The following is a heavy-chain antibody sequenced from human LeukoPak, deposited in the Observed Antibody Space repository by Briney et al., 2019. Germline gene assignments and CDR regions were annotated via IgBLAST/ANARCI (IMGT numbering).Heavy chain of an antibody. CDR1: GGSISSSNW. J-gene: IGHJ4*02. Sequence: SESLSLTCAVSGGSISSSNWWSWVRQPPGKGLEWIGEIYHSGSTNYNPSLKSRVTISVDKSKNQFSLKLSSVTAADTAVYYCARSGIIMVRPLDYWGQGTLVTVSS. CDR3: ARSGIIMVRPLDY. CDR2: IYHSGST. V-gene: IGHV4-4*02. D-gene: IGHD3-10*01.